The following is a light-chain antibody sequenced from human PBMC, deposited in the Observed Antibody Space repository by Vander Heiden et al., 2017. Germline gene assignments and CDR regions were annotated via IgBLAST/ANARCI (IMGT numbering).Light chain of an antibody. CDR3: QQSDSTPPT. V-gene: IGKV1-39*01. CDR1: QGISSY. J-gene: IGKJ1*01. Sequence: DIPITQSPSSLSASVGDRVTITCRASQGISSYLNWYQQKPGKAPKLLIYDASSLQSGVPSRFSGSGSGTDFTLTISSLQPEDFATYYCQQSDSTPPTFGQGTKVEIK. CDR2: DAS.